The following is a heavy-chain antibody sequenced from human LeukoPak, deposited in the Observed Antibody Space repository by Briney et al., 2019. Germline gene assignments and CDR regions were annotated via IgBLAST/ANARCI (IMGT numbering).Heavy chain of an antibody. D-gene: IGHD2-2*01. Sequence: GGSLRLSCAASGFTFSNDWMCWVRQAPGKGLEWVANINQDESKKYYADSVKGRFTISRDNAKNSLYPQMSSLTAEDTALYYCARDHAYRADYWGQGTLVTVSS. V-gene: IGHV3-7*01. J-gene: IGHJ4*02. CDR1: GFTFSNDW. CDR3: ARDHAYRADY. CDR2: INQDESKK.